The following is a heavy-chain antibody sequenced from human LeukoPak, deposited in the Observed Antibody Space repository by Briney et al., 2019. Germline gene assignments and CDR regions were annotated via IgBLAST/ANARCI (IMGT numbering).Heavy chain of an antibody. Sequence: SETLSLTCTVSGGSISSYYWSWIRQPPGKGLEWIGYIYYSGSTNYNPSLKSRVTISVDTSKNQFSLKLSTVTAADTAVYYCARDGPKQDPFGELLDYYGMDVWGQGTTVTVSS. V-gene: IGHV4-59*01. CDR2: IYYSGST. J-gene: IGHJ6*02. CDR1: GGSISSYY. CDR3: ARDGPKQDPFGELLDYYGMDV. D-gene: IGHD3-10*01.